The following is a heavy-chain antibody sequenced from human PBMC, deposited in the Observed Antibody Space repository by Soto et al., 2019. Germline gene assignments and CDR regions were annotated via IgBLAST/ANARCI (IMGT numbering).Heavy chain of an antibody. D-gene: IGHD3-3*01. CDR1: GFSLSTSGVG. Sequence: QITLKESGPTLVKPTQTLTLTCTFSGFSLSTSGVGVGWIRQPPGKALEWLALFYWDDDKRYSPSLKSRLTIPKDHSKNQVVLTMTNMDPVDTATYYCAHSFGVVTKPAYYYGMDVWGQGTTVTVSS. CDR3: AHSFGVVTKPAYYYGMDV. V-gene: IGHV2-5*02. CDR2: FYWDDDK. J-gene: IGHJ6*02.